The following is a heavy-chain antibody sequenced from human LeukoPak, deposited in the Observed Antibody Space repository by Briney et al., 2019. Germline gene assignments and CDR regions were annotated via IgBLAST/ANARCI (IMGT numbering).Heavy chain of an antibody. D-gene: IGHD1-1*01. J-gene: IGHJ6*03. CDR2: INHVGST. Sequence: ASETLSLTCAVYGGSFSGFYWTWIRQPPGKGLEWIGEINHVGSTNYNPSLKSRVTISVDTSKNQFSLKLSSVTAADTAVYYCVRDFNDYYYYYYMDVWGKGTTVTVSS. V-gene: IGHV4-34*01. CDR3: VRDFNDYYYYYYMDV. CDR1: GGSFSGFY.